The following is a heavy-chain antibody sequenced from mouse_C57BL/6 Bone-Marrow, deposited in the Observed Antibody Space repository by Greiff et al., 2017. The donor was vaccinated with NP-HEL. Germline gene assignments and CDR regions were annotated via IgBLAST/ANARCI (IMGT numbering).Heavy chain of an antibody. CDR2: SRNKANDYTT. CDR3: ARDNWDWYFDV. J-gene: IGHJ1*03. V-gene: IGHV7-1*01. Sequence: EVKLVESGGGLVQSGRSLRLSCATSGFTFSDFYMEWARQAPGKGLEWIAASRNKANDYTTEYSASVKGRFIVSRDTSQSILYLQMNALRAEDTAIYYCARDNWDWYFDVWGTGTTVTVSS. D-gene: IGHD4-1*01. CDR1: GFTFSDFY.